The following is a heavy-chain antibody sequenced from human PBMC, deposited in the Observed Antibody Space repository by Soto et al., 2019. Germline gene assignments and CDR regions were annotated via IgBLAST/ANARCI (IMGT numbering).Heavy chain of an antibody. Sequence: SDTLSLTCRLHGHSFSPNYWGWFGKSPGKGLEWVGYIYYGGTTSYNPSLKSRVTISLETSKSHFSLRLSSVTAADTAVYYCARQGGGYCSGGSCFFAFDIWGQGTMVT. CDR3: ARQGGGYCSGGSCFFAFDI. CDR1: GHSFSPNY. D-gene: IGHD2-15*01. J-gene: IGHJ3*02. CDR2: IYYGGTT. V-gene: IGHV4-59*08.